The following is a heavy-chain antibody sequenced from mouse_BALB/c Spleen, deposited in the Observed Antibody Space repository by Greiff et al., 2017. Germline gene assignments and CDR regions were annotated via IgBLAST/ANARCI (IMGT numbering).Heavy chain of an antibody. Sequence: VQLQQSGPELVKPGASVKISCKASGYTFTDYNMHWVKQSHGKSLEWIGYIYPYNGGTGYNQKFKSKATLTVDNSSSTAYMELRSLTSEDSAVYYCARRGGNYAMDYWGQGTSVTASS. J-gene: IGHJ4*01. CDR2: IYPYNGGT. CDR1: GYTFTDYN. CDR3: ARRGGNYAMDY. V-gene: IGHV1S29*02.